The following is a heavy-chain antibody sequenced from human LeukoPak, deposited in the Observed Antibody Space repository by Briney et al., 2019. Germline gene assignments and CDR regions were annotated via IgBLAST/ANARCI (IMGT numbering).Heavy chain of an antibody. D-gene: IGHD2-8*01. CDR3: ARLLLYYGVAGGYFDN. Sequence: GESLKISCKGSGYSFTNYWIGWVRQIPGKGLEWMGIVYPGDSETRYSPSFQGQVTISADKSITTAYLQWSSLKASDTSMYYCARLLLYYGVAGGYFDNWGQGTLVTVSS. CDR2: VYPGDSET. CDR1: GYSFTNYW. V-gene: IGHV5-51*01. J-gene: IGHJ4*02.